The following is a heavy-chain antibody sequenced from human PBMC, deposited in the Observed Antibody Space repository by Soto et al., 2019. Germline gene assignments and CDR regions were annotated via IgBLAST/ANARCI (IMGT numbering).Heavy chain of an antibody. CDR2: ISSSSSYI. D-gene: IGHD1-26*01. CDR1: GFTFSSYS. J-gene: IGHJ6*02. CDR3: ARDLKERVPVYYYYYGMDV. Sequence: PGGSLRLSCAASGFTFSSYSMNWVRQAPGKGLEWVSSISSSSSYIYYADSVKGRFTISRDNAKNSLYLQMNSLRAEDTAVYYCARDLKERVPVYYYYYGMDVWGQGTTVTVSS. V-gene: IGHV3-21*01.